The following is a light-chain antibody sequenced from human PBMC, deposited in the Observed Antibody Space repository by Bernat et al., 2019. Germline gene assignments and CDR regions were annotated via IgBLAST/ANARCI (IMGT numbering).Light chain of an antibody. CDR2: GAS. V-gene: IGKV1-39*01. Sequence: DIQMTQSPSSLSASVGDRVTITCRASRSVSTDLNWYQQKPGKAPKLLIYGASSLQSGVPSRFSGSGSVTDFTLTISSLQPEDFATYFCHQSYTTLGTFGQGTKVES. CDR3: HQSYTTLGT. CDR1: RSVSTD. J-gene: IGKJ1*01.